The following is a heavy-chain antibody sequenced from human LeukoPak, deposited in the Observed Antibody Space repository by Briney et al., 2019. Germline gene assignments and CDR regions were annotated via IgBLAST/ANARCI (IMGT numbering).Heavy chain of an antibody. V-gene: IGHV4-39*01. J-gene: IGHJ4*02. CDR3: VSPRGFSYGYFDY. D-gene: IGHD5-18*01. CDR1: GFTLSSYG. Sequence: LRLSCAASGFTLSSYGMHWIRQPPGKGLEWIGSIYYSKNTYYNPSLKSRVTISADTSENQFSLTLGSVSATDTAVYYCVSPRGFSYGYFDYWGQGTLVTVSS. CDR2: IYYSKNT.